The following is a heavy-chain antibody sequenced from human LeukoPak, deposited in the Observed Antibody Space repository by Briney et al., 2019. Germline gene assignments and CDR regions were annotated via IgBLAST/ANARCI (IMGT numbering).Heavy chain of an antibody. CDR2: ISAYNGNT. J-gene: IGHJ1*01. V-gene: IGHV1-18*01. Sequence: ASLKVSCKASGYTFNRYGISWVRQAPGQGLEWMVWISAYNGNTKNAQNLQGRVTMTTDTSTTTAYMELRSLRSDDTAVYYCARGHSTSWPEYFQHWGQGTLVTASS. CDR3: ARGHSTSWPEYFQH. CDR1: GYTFNRYG. D-gene: IGHD6-13*01.